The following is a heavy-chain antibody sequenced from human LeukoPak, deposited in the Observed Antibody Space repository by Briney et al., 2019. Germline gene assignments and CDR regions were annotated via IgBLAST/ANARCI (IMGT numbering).Heavy chain of an antibody. V-gene: IGHV1-46*01. CDR1: GYTFTSYY. CDR3: ARDVAAAGLDY. J-gene: IGHJ4*02. Sequence: ASVKVSCKASGYTFTSYYMHWVRQAPGQGLEWIGIINPSGGSTSYAQKFQGRVTMTRDTSTSTVYMELSSLRSEDTAVYYCARDVAAAGLDYWGQGTLVTVSS. CDR2: INPSGGST. D-gene: IGHD6-13*01.